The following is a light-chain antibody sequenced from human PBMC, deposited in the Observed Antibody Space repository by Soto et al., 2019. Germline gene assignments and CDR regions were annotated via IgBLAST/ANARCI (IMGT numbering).Light chain of an antibody. V-gene: IGKV3-15*01. J-gene: IGKJ1*01. CDR1: QSVNTN. Sequence: EMVMAQIPATLYVSPGERATFSCRASQSVNTNLAWYQLKPGQAPRLLVYGASIRATGIPARFSGSGSGTEYSLTISSLQSEDFVVYSCQEYDLWRTFCQGS. CDR2: GAS. CDR3: QEYDLWRT.